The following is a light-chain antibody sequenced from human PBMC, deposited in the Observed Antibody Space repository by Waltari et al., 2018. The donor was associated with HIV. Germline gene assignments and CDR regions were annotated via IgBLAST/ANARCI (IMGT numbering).Light chain of an antibody. J-gene: IGLJ1*01. CDR2: NNN. CDR3: AAWDDSLMGYYV. Sequence: QSVLTQPPSASGTPGQRVTISCSGSSSNIGIKTVNWFQQLPGTAPKLLIYNNNQRPSGVPDQFSGSKSGTSASLAISGLQSEDEADYYCAAWDDSLMGYYVFGTGTKVTVL. CDR1: SSNIGIKT. V-gene: IGLV1-44*01.